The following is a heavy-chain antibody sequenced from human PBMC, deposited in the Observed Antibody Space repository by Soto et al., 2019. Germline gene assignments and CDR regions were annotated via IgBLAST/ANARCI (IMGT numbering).Heavy chain of an antibody. CDR3: ARVRSYSYGQGYGMDV. J-gene: IGHJ6*02. CDR2: ISSSSGYI. D-gene: IGHD5-18*01. V-gene: IGHV3-21*01. CDR1: GFTFSTYS. Sequence: PGWSLRLSCAASGFTFSTYSMNWVRQAPGKGLEWVSSISSSSGYIYYADSVKGRFTISRDDAKNSLSLQMNSLRAEDTAVYYCARVRSYSYGQGYGMDVGGQGTTCT.